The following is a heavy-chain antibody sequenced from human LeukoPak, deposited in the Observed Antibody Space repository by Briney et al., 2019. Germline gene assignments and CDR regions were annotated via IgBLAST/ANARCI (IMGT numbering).Heavy chain of an antibody. CDR3: ARDLFGSYIP. V-gene: IGHV3-21*01. D-gene: IGHD1-26*01. Sequence: GGSLRLSCAASGFTFSSYSMNWVRQAPGKELEWVSSISSSSSYIYYADSVKGRFTISRDNAKNSLYLQMNSLRAEDTAVYYCARDLFGSYIPWGQGTLVTVSS. CDR2: ISSSSSYI. J-gene: IGHJ5*02. CDR1: GFTFSSYS.